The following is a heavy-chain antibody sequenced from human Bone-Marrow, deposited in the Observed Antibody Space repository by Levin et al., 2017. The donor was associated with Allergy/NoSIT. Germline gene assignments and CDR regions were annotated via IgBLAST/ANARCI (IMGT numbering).Heavy chain of an antibody. Sequence: GEFLKISCVASGFSFSTYWMSWVRQAPGKGLEWVANIKEDGSDKYYVDSVKGRVTVSRDNAKNSLYLQMNSLRAEDTAVYYCARGYDYGDYAEAEDFYYGLDVWGQGTTVTVS. CDR1: GFSFSTYW. J-gene: IGHJ6*02. D-gene: IGHD4-17*01. CDR3: ARGYDYGDYAEAEDFYYGLDV. V-gene: IGHV3-7*01. CDR2: IKEDGSDK.